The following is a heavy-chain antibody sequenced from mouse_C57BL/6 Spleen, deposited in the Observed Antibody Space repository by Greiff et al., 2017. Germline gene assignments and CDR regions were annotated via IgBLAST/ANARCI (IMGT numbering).Heavy chain of an antibody. CDR3: ASAGTTEIATDYFDY. V-gene: IGHV1-81*01. J-gene: IGHJ2*01. CDR2: IYPRSGNT. CDR1: GYTFTSYG. D-gene: IGHD1-1*01. Sequence: VQLQQSGAELVRPGASVKLSCKASGYTFTSYGISWVKQRTGQGLEWIGEIYPRSGNTYYNEKFKGKATLTADKSSSTAYMELRSLTSEDSAVFFCASAGTTEIATDYFDYWGQGTTLTVSS.